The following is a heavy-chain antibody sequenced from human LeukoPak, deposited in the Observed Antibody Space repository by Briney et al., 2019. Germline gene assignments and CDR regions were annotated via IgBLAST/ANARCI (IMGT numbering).Heavy chain of an antibody. V-gene: IGHV4-4*07. Sequence: PSKTLSLTCTVSGGSISSYYWSWIRQPAGKGLEWIGRIYTSGSTNYNPSLKSRVTMSVNTSKNQSSLKLSSVTAVDTAVYYCARDRTVTTKYYYYGMDVWGQGTTVTVSS. CDR3: ARDRTVTTKYYYYGMDV. CDR2: IYTSGST. D-gene: IGHD4-17*01. J-gene: IGHJ6*02. CDR1: GGSISSYY.